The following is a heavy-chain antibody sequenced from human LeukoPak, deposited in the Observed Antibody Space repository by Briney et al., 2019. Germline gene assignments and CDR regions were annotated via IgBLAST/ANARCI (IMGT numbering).Heavy chain of an antibody. V-gene: IGHV4-61*02. Sequence: SETLSLTCTVSCGSISSGSYYWSWIRQPAGKGLEWIGRIYTSGSTNYNPSLKSRVTISVDTSKNQFSLKLSSVTAADTAVYYCARARSLYSSSWQYYFDYWGQGTLVTVSS. J-gene: IGHJ4*02. CDR3: ARARSLYSSSWQYYFDY. D-gene: IGHD6-13*01. CDR1: CGSISSGSYY. CDR2: IYTSGST.